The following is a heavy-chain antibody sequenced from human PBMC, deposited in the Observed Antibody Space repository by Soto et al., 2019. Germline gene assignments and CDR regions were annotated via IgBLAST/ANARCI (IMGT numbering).Heavy chain of an antibody. CDR3: ARDIVATIQSYYYGMDV. CDR2: TYYRSKWYN. J-gene: IGHJ6*02. Sequence: PSQTLSLTCAISGDSVSSNSAAWNWIRQSPSRSLEWLGRTYYRSKWYNDYAVSVKSRITINPDTSKNKFSLQLNSVTPEDTAVYYCARDIVATIQSYYYGMDVWGQGTTVTVSS. D-gene: IGHD5-12*01. V-gene: IGHV6-1*01. CDR1: GDSVSSNSAA.